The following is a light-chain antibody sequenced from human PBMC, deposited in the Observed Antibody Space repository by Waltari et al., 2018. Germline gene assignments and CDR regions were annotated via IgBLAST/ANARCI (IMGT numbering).Light chain of an antibody. CDR1: QSIGSY. CDR2: AAS. J-gene: IGKJ2*01. Sequence: DIKMTQSPSSLSTSVGDRVTITCRASQSIGSYVNWYQQRPGRPPSLLIYAASTLQSGVPSRFSGGGSGTNFSLTIVSLQPKDFATYYCQQSYNAPYTFGQGT. CDR3: QQSYNAPYT. V-gene: IGKV1-39*01.